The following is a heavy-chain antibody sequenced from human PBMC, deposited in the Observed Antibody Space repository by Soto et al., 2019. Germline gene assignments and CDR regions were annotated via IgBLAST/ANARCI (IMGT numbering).Heavy chain of an antibody. Sequence: PGESLKISCKGSGYNFINHWIAWVRQMPGKGLEWMGIVYPGDSDTRYSPSFQGQVTISADKSISTAYLQWSSLKASDTAMYYCASADSSSWWTTLDYWGQGTLVTVSS. CDR1: GYNFINHW. CDR2: VYPGDSDT. V-gene: IGHV5-51*01. J-gene: IGHJ4*02. D-gene: IGHD6-13*01. CDR3: ASADSSSWWTTLDY.